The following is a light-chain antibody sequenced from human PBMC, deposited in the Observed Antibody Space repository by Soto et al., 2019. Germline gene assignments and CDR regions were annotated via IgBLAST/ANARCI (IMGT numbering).Light chain of an antibody. Sequence: AIQLTQSPSSLSASVGDRVTITCRASQGISSALAWYQQKPGKSPNLLIYDVSSLESGVPSRFSGSGSGTDFTLTISSLQPEDFATYYCQQFNTYPALTFGGGTTVEIK. J-gene: IGKJ4*01. CDR2: DVS. CDR3: QQFNTYPALT. V-gene: IGKV1-13*02. CDR1: QGISSA.